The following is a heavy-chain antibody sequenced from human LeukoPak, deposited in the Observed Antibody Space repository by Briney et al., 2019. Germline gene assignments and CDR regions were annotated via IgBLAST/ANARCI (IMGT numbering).Heavy chain of an antibody. CDR3: ARGYCSSTSCYAPYYYGMDV. CDR1: GFTFSSYA. J-gene: IGHJ6*02. Sequence: GRSLRLSCAASGFTFSSYAMHWVRQAPGKGLEWVAVISYDGSNKYYADSVKSRFAISRDNSKNTLYTQMNSLRAEDTAVYYCARGYCSSTSCYAPYYYGMDVWGRGTTVTVSS. CDR2: ISYDGSNK. V-gene: IGHV3-30*09. D-gene: IGHD2-2*01.